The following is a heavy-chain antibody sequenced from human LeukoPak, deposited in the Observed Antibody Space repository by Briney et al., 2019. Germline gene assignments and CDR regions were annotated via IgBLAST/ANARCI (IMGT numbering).Heavy chain of an antibody. D-gene: IGHD6-6*01. Sequence: ASVKVSCKASGGTFSSYAISWVRQAPGQGLEWMGGIIPIFGTANYAQKFQGRVTITADKSTSTAYMELSSLRSDDTAVYYCARDKARPVYAFDIWGQGTMVTVSS. CDR3: ARDKARPVYAFDI. J-gene: IGHJ3*02. CDR1: GGTFSSYA. CDR2: IIPIFGTA. V-gene: IGHV1-69*06.